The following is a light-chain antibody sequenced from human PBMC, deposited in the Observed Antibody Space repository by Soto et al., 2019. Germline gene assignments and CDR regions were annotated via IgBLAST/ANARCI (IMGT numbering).Light chain of an antibody. V-gene: IGLV2-14*03. J-gene: IGLJ1*01. CDR2: EVS. CDR3: SSYTSSSTRV. Sequence: QSALTQPASVSGSPGQSITISCTGTSSDVRAYDYVSWYQQHPDKAPKLMIYEVSNRPSGVSNRFSGSKSVNTATLTISGLQAGDEADYYCSSYTSSSTRVFGTGTKVTVL. CDR1: SSDVRAYDY.